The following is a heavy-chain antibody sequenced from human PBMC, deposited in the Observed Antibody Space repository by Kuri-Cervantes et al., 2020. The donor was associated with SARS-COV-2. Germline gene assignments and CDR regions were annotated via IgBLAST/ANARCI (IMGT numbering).Heavy chain of an antibody. CDR3: AKFPWASPLGDWYFDL. Sequence: GGSLRLSCAASGFTFSNYAMSWVRQAPGKGLEWVSVISGGGASTYYADSVKGRFTISRDNSKNTLYLQMNSLRVEDTAVYYCAKFPWASPLGDWYFDLWGHGALVTVSS. D-gene: IGHD3-16*01. CDR2: ISGGGAST. V-gene: IGHV3-23*01. CDR1: GFTFSNYA. J-gene: IGHJ2*01.